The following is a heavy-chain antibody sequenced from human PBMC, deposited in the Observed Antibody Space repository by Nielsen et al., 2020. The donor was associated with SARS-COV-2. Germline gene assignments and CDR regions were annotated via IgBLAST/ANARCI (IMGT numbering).Heavy chain of an antibody. CDR1: GYTFTGYY. CDR3: ATVYMDV. V-gene: IGHV1-2*06. Sequence: ASVKVSCKASGYTFTGYYMHWVRQAPGQGLEWMGRINPNSGGTNYAQKFQGSVTMTRDTSISTAYMELSRLRSEDTAVYYCATVYMDVWGQGTTVTVSS. CDR2: INPNSGGT. J-gene: IGHJ6*02.